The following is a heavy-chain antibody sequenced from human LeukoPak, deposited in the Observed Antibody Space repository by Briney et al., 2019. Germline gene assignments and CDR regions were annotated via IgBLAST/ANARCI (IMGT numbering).Heavy chain of an antibody. Sequence: SETLSLTCTVSGGSISSYYWSWIRQPPGKGLEWIGYIYYSGSTNYNPSLKSRVTISVDTSKNQFSLKLSSVTAADTAVYYCARPPFYWGQGTLATVSS. CDR1: GGSISSYY. J-gene: IGHJ4*02. CDR3: ARPPFY. V-gene: IGHV4-59*01. CDR2: IYYSGST.